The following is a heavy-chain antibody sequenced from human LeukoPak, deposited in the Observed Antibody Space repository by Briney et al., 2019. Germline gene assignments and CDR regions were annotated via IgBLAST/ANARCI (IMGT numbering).Heavy chain of an antibody. J-gene: IGHJ4*02. CDR1: GYTFTSYG. Sequence: GASVKVSCKASGYTFTSYGISWVRQAPGQGLEWMGWISAYNGNTNYAQKLQGRVTMTTDTSTSTAYMELRSLRSDDTAVYYCALIAHRGYSYGPPFDYWGQGTLVTVSS. D-gene: IGHD5-18*01. CDR3: ALIAHRGYSYGPPFDY. CDR2: ISAYNGNT. V-gene: IGHV1-18*01.